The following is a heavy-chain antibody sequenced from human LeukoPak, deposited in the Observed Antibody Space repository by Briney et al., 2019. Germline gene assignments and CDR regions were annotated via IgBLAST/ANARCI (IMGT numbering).Heavy chain of an antibody. D-gene: IGHD2-2*01. CDR3: TTEKGGCSSTTCYSLEY. CDR1: GFTFSNVW. CDR2: IKSKTNGGTT. J-gene: IGHJ4*02. V-gene: IGHV3-15*01. Sequence: GGSLRLSCAASGFTFSNVWMTWVRQAPLKGLDWVGRIKSKTNGGTTDYAAPVKGRFIVSRDDSKNTVYLQMNSLQTEDTGVYYCTTEKGGCSSTTCYSLEYWGQGTLVT.